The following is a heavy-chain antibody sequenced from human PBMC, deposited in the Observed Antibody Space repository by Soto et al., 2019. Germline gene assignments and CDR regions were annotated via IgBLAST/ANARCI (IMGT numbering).Heavy chain of an antibody. CDR3: AREGPLSGDAFDI. V-gene: IGHV4-59*11. CDR2: VSHSGST. D-gene: IGHD3-16*01. Sequence: PSETLSLTCTVSGGSIISHLWSWIRQPPGKGLEWIGYVSHSGSTTHHPSLKSRVTISLDTSKNQVSLQLRSVTAADTAVYYCAREGPLSGDAFDIWGRGTKVTVSS. CDR1: GGSIISHL. J-gene: IGHJ3*02.